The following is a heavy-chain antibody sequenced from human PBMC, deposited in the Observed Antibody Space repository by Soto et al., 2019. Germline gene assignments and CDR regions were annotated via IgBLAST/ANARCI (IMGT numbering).Heavy chain of an antibody. CDR2: LYYGRSA. J-gene: IGHJ4*02. CDR3: AIRSMAVVPEY. CDR1: GDSISSYY. D-gene: IGHD3-22*01. V-gene: IGHV4-59*01. Sequence: QVQLQESGPGLVKPSETLSLTCAVSGDSISSYYCMWIRQPPGKGLESIGYLYYGRSANYNPSLKSRGTLSVDTATNQCYLTLSSMTAADTAVYYCAIRSMAVVPEYWGKGTLVTVSS.